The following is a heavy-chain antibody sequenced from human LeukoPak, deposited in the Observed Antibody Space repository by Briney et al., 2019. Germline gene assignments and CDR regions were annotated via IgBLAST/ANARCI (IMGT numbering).Heavy chain of an antibody. CDR2: ISYDGSNK. Sequence: GGSLRLSCAASGFTFSYYAMHWVRQAPGKGLEWVAVISYDGSNKYYADSVKGRFTISRDNSKSTLYLQMDSLIAGDTAVYYCARQGDTGSWYFDYWGQGTLVTVSS. J-gene: IGHJ4*02. CDR3: ARQGDTGSWYFDY. V-gene: IGHV3-30-3*01. D-gene: IGHD2-21*02. CDR1: GFTFSYYA.